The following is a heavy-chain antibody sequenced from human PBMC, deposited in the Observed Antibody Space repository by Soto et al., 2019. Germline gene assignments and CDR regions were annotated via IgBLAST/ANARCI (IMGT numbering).Heavy chain of an antibody. CDR2: IYSGGASGGDT. Sequence: EVQLLESGGGLVQPGGSLRLSCAASGFTFSNYAMTWVRQAPGKGLEWVAGIYSGGASGGDTYYVDSVKGRFTISRDNSKNTLYLQMNSLRAEDTALYYCAKDRCGGDCYFFDFWGQGTLVAVSS. D-gene: IGHD2-21*02. V-gene: IGHV3-23*01. CDR1: GFTFSNYA. CDR3: AKDRCGGDCYFFDF. J-gene: IGHJ4*02.